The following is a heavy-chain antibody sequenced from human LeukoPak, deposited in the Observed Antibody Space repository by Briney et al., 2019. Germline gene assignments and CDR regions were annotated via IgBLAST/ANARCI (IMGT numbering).Heavy chain of an antibody. V-gene: IGHV4-59*08. J-gene: IGHJ5*02. CDR1: GGSISSYY. D-gene: IGHD3-22*01. Sequence: SETLSLTCTVSGGSISSYYWSWIRQPPGKGLEWIGYIYYSGSTNYNPSLKSRVTVSVDTSKNQFSLKLSSVTAADTAVYYCARHSSLYYYDSSGYYRLPYWFDPWGQGTLVTVSS. CDR2: IYYSGST. CDR3: ARHSSLYYYDSSGYYRLPYWFDP.